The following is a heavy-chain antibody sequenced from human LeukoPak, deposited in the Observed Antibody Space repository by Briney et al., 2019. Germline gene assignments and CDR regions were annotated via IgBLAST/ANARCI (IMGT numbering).Heavy chain of an antibody. V-gene: IGHV4-4*07. CDR1: GGSISIYY. D-gene: IGHD3-16*02. CDR3: AREDPYYDYVWGSYRYGYYFDY. J-gene: IGHJ4*02. Sequence: SETLSLACTVSGGSISIYYWSWIRQPAERGLEWIGRLYTSGSTNYNPSLKSRVTMSLDTSKNQFSLKLSSVTAADTAVYYCAREDPYYDYVWGSYRYGYYFDYWGQGTLVTVSS. CDR2: LYTSGST.